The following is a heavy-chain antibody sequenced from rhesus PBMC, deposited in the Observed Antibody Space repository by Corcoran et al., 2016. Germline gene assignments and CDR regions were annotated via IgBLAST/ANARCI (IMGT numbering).Heavy chain of an antibody. CDR2: DSNTGKTR. Sequence: EVQLVESGGGLVQPGGSLRLSCEASGFTFSYYDMDWVRQAPGKGVELVSNDSNTGKTRNSPDSVKGRFTISRDNAKNSLSLQMSSLRADDTAVYYCARHDYAVWGQGVLVTVSS. CDR1: GFTFSYYD. D-gene: IGHD4-29*01. CDR3: ARHDYAV. V-gene: IGHV3-136*01. J-gene: IGHJ4*01.